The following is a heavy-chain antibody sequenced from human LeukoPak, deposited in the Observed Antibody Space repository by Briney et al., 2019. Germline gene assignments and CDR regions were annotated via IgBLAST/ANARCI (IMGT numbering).Heavy chain of an antibody. CDR2: IYSGGST. Sequence: GGSLRLSCAASGFTVSSNYMTWVRQAPGKGLEWVSVIYSGGSTYYADSVKGRFTISRDNSKNTLYLQMNSLRAEDTAVYYCARERVENQQLVGGNYWGQGTLVTVSS. V-gene: IGHV3-66*01. J-gene: IGHJ4*02. D-gene: IGHD6-6*01. CDR1: GFTVSSNY. CDR3: ARERVENQQLVGGNY.